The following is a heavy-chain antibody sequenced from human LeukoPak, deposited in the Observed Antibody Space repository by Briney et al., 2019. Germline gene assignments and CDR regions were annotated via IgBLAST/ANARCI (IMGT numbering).Heavy chain of an antibody. CDR1: GFTFSNYW. J-gene: IGHJ4*02. CDR2: IKEDGSDK. D-gene: IGHD6-13*01. CDR3: ARGRRGAAGHFDY. Sequence: GGSLRLSCAASGFTFSNYWMTWVRRPPGKGLAWVANIKEDGSDKYYVDSVKGRFTISRDNSKNSLFLQINSLRAEDTAVYYCARGRRGAAGHFDYWGQGTPVTVSS. V-gene: IGHV3-7*04.